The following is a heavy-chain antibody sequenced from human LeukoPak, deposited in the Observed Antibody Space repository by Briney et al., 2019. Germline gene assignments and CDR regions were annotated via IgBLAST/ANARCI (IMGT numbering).Heavy chain of an antibody. CDR3: ARAVTGTYGLFQH. D-gene: IGHD1-26*01. V-gene: IGHV4-59*01. CDR1: GGSISSDY. Sequence: KSSETLSLTCTVSGGSISSDYWSWIRQSPGKGLEWIGYIYYSGTTSYNPSLKSRVTISLDTSKNQFSLKLSSVTAADTAVYYCARAVTGTYGLFQHWGQGTLVTVSS. CDR2: IYYSGTT. J-gene: IGHJ1*01.